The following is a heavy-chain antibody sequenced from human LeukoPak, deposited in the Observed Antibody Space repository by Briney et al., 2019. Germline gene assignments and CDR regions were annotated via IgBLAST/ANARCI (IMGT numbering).Heavy chain of an antibody. CDR2: ISSTGGTA. J-gene: IGHJ4*02. Sequence: GGSLRLSCAASGFTFSSFGMSWVRQAPGKGLEWVSAISSTGGTAYYADSVKGRFTISRDNSKNTLYLQMNSLRAEDTAAYYCARGRYYYDSSGLDYWGQGTLVTVSS. V-gene: IGHV3-23*01. D-gene: IGHD3-22*01. CDR1: GFTFSSFG. CDR3: ARGRYYYDSSGLDY.